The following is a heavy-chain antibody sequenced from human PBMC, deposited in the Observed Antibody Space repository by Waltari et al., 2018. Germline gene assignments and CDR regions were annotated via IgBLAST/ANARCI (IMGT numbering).Heavy chain of an antibody. V-gene: IGHV4-30-4*08. CDR3: ARAVRIPNRGYYMDV. J-gene: IGHJ6*03. CDR1: GGSISSGDYY. D-gene: IGHD2-15*01. Sequence: QVQLQESGPGLVKPSQTLSLTCTVSGGSISSGDYYWSWIRQPPGKGLEWIGYIYYSGSTYYNPSLKSRVTISVDTSKNQFSLKLSSVTAADTAVYYRARAVRIPNRGYYMDVWGKGTTVTISS. CDR2: IYYSGST.